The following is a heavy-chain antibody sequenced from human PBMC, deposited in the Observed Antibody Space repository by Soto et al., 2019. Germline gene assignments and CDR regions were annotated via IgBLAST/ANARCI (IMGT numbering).Heavy chain of an antibody. CDR1: GYTFTSYY. CDR3: ARSRLMVYDAFDI. Sequence: QVQLVQSGAEVKKPGASMKVSCKASGYTFTSYYMHWVRQAPGQGLEWMGVINPSGGSTSYAQKFQGRVTMTRDTSTSTVYMALSSLRSEDTAVYYCARSRLMVYDAFDIWGQGTMVTVSS. CDR2: INPSGGST. D-gene: IGHD2-8*01. J-gene: IGHJ3*02. V-gene: IGHV1-46*01.